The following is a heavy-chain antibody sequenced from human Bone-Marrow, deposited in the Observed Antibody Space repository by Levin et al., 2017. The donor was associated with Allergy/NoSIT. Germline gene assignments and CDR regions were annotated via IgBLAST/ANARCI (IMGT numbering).Heavy chain of an antibody. CDR1: GMIFNGFG. Sequence: SVKVSCKTSGMIFNGFGYSWIRQAPGQGLDWMGGVVPKFESRNYSPKFQGRLTLTADTSTKTVYMELSRLKSDDTAVYFCARDHKYDDVDNATTAFGLDVWGQGTTVTVFS. V-gene: IGHV1-69*06. J-gene: IGHJ6*02. CDR3: ARDHKYDDVDNATTAFGLDV. D-gene: IGHD3-10*02. CDR2: VVPKFESR.